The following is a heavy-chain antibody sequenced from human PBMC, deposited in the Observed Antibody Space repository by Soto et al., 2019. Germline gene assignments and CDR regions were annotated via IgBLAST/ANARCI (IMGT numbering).Heavy chain of an antibody. CDR2: INHSGST. CDR3: ARGGVAAAGTGVRY. D-gene: IGHD6-13*01. J-gene: IGHJ4*02. Sequence: SETQCLTCAVYGGSFSDYYLSWIRQPPGKGLEWIGEINHSGSTNYNPSLKSRVTISVDTSKNQFSLKLSSVTAADTAVYYCARGGVAAAGTGVRYWGQGTLVTVSS. V-gene: IGHV4-34*01. CDR1: GGSFSDYY.